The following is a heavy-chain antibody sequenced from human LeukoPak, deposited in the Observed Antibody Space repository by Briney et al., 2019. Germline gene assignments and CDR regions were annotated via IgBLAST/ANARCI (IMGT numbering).Heavy chain of an antibody. CDR1: GPSISSDY. Sequence: KPSETLSLTFSVSGPSISSDYCSSIPQPPGKGLERGGDIYYSGSTNYNPPLKSRVTISVDTSKNQFSLKRSSVTAADTAVYYCASGYGYDSSGYYYDYWGQGTLVTVSS. CDR2: IYYSGST. J-gene: IGHJ4*02. V-gene: IGHV4-59*01. D-gene: IGHD3-22*01. CDR3: ASGYGYDSSGYYYDY.